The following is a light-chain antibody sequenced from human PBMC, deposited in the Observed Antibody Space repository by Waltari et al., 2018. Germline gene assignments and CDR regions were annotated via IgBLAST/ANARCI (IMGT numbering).Light chain of an antibody. CDR1: HNIGKN. CDR3: QQGYSVPLT. V-gene: IGKV1-39*01. J-gene: IGKJ4*01. Sequence: DIQMTQSPSSLSASVGARVTITCRASHNIGKNLNWYQQKPGKAPRFLMYAASNLQSGVPSRFSGTGSGREFTLTITSVQPEDLATYYCQQGYSVPLTFGGGTRVEIK. CDR2: AAS.